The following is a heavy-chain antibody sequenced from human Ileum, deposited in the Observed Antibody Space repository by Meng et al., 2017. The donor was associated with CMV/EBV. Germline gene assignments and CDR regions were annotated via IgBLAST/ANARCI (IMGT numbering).Heavy chain of an antibody. CDR3: AQLGLTDY. J-gene: IGHJ4*02. CDR2: IQYDGSNK. V-gene: IGHV3-30*02. Sequence: GESLKISCAASGFTFTTYGMHWVRQAPGKGLEWVAFIQYDGSNKYYADSVKGRFTISRDNFKNTLYLQMNSLRTDDTAVYYCAQLGLTDYWGQGMQVTVSS. CDR1: GFTFTTYG.